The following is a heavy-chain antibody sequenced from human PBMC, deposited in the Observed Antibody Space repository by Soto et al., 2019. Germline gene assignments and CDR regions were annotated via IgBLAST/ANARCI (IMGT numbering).Heavy chain of an antibody. D-gene: IGHD3-10*01. Sequence: SETLSLTCAVYGGSFSGFYWSWIRQPPGKGLEWIGEINHSGSTNYNPSLKSRVTISVDTSKNQFSLKLSSVTAADTAVYYCARTQDVVVTYNGWYFDLWGRGTLVTVSS. J-gene: IGHJ2*01. V-gene: IGHV4-34*01. CDR1: GGSFSGFY. CDR3: ARTQDVVVTYNGWYFDL. CDR2: INHSGST.